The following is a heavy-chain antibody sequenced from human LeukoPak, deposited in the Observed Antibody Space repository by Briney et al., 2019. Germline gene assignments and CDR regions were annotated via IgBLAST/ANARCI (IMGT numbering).Heavy chain of an antibody. CDR2: ISSSSSYI. CDR3: ARSAYDSSGYYPPFGDY. CDR1: GFTFSSYS. V-gene: IGHV3-21*01. Sequence: GGSLRLSCAASGFTFSSYSMNWVRQAPGKGLEWVSSISSSSSYIYYADSVKGRFTISRDNAKNSLYLQMNSLRAEDTAVYYCARSAYDSSGYYPPFGDYWGQGTLVTVSS. D-gene: IGHD3-22*01. J-gene: IGHJ4*02.